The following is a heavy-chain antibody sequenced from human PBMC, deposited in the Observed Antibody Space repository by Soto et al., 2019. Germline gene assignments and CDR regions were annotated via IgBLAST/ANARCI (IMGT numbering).Heavy chain of an antibody. D-gene: IGHD2-2*03. CDR1: GFTFSSYA. V-gene: IGHV3-23*01. Sequence: GGSLRLSCAASGFTFSSYAINWVRQAPEKGLEWVSSIGGGGTTYYADSVKGRFTISRDNSKNTLYLQMNSLRAEDTAVYYCTKDWIRFDYWGQGTLVTVSS. J-gene: IGHJ4*02. CDR3: TKDWIRFDY. CDR2: IGGGGTT.